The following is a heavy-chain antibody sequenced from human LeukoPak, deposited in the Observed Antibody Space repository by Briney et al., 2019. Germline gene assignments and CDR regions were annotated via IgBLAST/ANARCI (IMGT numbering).Heavy chain of an antibody. D-gene: IGHD5-24*01. Sequence: SVKVSCKASGVTFSSYAISWVRQAPGQGLEWMGRIIPILGIANYAQKFQGRVTITADKSTSTAYMELSSLRSEDTAVYYCARIPDVYSDGYPHYWGQGTLVTVSS. J-gene: IGHJ4*02. V-gene: IGHV1-69*04. CDR2: IIPILGIA. CDR3: ARIPDVYSDGYPHY. CDR1: GVTFSSYA.